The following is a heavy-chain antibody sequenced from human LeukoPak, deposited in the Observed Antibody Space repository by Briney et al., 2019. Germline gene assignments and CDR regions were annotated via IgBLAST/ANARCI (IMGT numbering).Heavy chain of an antibody. CDR1: GFTFSDYY. J-gene: IGHJ4*02. D-gene: IGHD3-10*01. V-gene: IGHV3-11*01. Sequence: GGSLRLSCAASGFTFSDYYMSWIRQAPGKGLEWVSYISSSGSTIYYADSVKGRFTISRDNAKNSLYLQMNSLRAEDTAVYYCAGDMVRGVILRRVLEYWGQGTLVTVSS. CDR3: AGDMVRGVILRRVLEY. CDR2: ISSSGSTI.